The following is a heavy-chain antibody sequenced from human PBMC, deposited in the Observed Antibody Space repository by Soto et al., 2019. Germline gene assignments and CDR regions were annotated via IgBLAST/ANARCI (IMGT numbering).Heavy chain of an antibody. D-gene: IGHD2-21*02. Sequence: ASVKVSCKASGGTFSSYAISCVRQAPGQGLEWMGGIIPIFGTANYAQKFQGRVTITADESTSTAYMELSSLRSEDTAVYYCARDQNCGGDCYSLGVVNWFDPWGQGTLVTVSS. CDR1: GGTFSSYA. V-gene: IGHV1-69*13. CDR2: IIPIFGTA. CDR3: ARDQNCGGDCYSLGVVNWFDP. J-gene: IGHJ5*02.